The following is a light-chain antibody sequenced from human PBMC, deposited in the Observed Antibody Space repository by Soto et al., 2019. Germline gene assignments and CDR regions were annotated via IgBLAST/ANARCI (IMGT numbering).Light chain of an antibody. J-gene: IGKJ5*01. CDR1: QSLTNPY. Sequence: VLTQSPGTLSLSPGXIANLFCXXRQSLTNPYIAWYQQKPGQAPRLLIYDISSRATGIPDRFSGSVSGTDFTLTITRLEPEDFAVFYCQQYGSSEIIFGQGTRLEIK. CDR2: DIS. V-gene: IGKV3-20*01. CDR3: QQYGSSEII.